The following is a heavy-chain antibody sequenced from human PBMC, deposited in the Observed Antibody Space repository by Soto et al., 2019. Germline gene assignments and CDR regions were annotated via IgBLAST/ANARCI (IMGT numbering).Heavy chain of an antibody. CDR3: ARGPHCSSTSCYVGDAFDI. Sequence: ASVKVSCKASGYTFTGYYLHWVRQAPGQGLEWMGWISAYNGNTNYAQKLQGRVTMTTDTSTSTAYMELRSLRSDDTAVYYCARGPHCSSTSCYVGDAFDIWGQGTMVTVSS. D-gene: IGHD2-2*01. CDR2: ISAYNGNT. V-gene: IGHV1-18*04. J-gene: IGHJ3*02. CDR1: GYTFTGYY.